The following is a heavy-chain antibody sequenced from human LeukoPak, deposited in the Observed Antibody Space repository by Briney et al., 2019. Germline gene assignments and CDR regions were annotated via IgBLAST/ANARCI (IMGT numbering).Heavy chain of an antibody. V-gene: IGHV3-30*04. Sequence: GGSLRLSCAASGFTFSSYAMHWVRQAPGKGLEWVAVISYDGSNKYYADSVKGRSTISRDNAKTSLYLQMNSLRAEDTAVYYCARDLSGVTGCTYGRGIDYWGQGTLVTVSS. CDR3: ARDLSGVTGCTYGRGIDY. J-gene: IGHJ4*02. D-gene: IGHD5-18*01. CDR1: GFTFSSYA. CDR2: ISYDGSNK.